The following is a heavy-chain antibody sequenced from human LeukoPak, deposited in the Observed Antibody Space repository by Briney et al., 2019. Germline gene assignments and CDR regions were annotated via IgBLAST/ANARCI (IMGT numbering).Heavy chain of an antibody. CDR2: IYSSGST. CDR3: ARDLRGEYSRYFDL. J-gene: IGHJ2*01. CDR1: GGSISSYY. V-gene: IGHV4-4*07. D-gene: IGHD6-6*01. Sequence: PSETLSLTCSVSGGSISSYYWSWIRQPAGKGLEWIGRIYSSGSTNYNPSLKSRVTMSVDTSKNQFSLQLNSVTPEDTAVYYCARDLRGEYSRYFDLWGRGTLVTVSS.